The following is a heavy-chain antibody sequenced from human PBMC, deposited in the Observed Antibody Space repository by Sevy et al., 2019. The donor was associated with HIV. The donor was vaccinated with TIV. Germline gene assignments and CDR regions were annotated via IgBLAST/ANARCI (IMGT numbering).Heavy chain of an antibody. Sequence: GGSLRLSCAASGFTFSSYWMHWVRQAPGKGLVRVSRVNSDGSSTSYADSVKGRFTISRDNAKNTLYLQMNSLRAEDTAVYYCARGAAAGTFDYWSQGTLVTVSS. CDR3: ARGAAAGTFDY. CDR1: GFTFSSYW. D-gene: IGHD6-13*01. V-gene: IGHV3-74*01. CDR2: VNSDGSST. J-gene: IGHJ4*02.